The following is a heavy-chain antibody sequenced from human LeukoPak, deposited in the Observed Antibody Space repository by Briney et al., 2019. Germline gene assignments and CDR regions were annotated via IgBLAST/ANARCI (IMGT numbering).Heavy chain of an antibody. CDR1: GFTFSNAW. J-gene: IGHJ4*02. Sequence: GGSLRLSCAASGFTFSNAWMSWVRQAPGKGLEWVGRIKSKTDGGTTDYAAPGKGRFTISRDDSKNTLYLQMNSLKTEDTAVYYCATASGPRVGFDYWGQGTLVTVSS. CDR3: ATASGPRVGFDY. V-gene: IGHV3-15*01. CDR2: IKSKTDGGTT. D-gene: IGHD2-8*02.